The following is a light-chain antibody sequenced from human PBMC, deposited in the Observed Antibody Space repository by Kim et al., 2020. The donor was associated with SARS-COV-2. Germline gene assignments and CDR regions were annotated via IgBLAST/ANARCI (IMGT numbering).Light chain of an antibody. J-gene: IGKJ1*01. V-gene: IGKV1-6*01. CDR1: QGIRND. CDR2: AAS. Sequence: ASVGDRVTITCRASQGIRNDLGWYQQKPGKAPKLLIYAASTLQSGVPSRFSGSGSGTDFTLTVSSLQPEDFATYYCLQDYNYPWTFGQGTKVEIK. CDR3: LQDYNYPWT.